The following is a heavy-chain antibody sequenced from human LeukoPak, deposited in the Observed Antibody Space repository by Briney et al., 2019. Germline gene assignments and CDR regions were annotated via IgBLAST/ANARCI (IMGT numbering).Heavy chain of an antibody. Sequence: PGRSLRLSCAASGFTFSSYGMHWVRHAPGKGLEWVADISYDGSNKHYADSVKGRLTISRDNAKNSLYLQMNSLRAEDTAVYYCARVPVASDGPCFDSWGQGTLVIVSS. CDR3: ARVPVASDGPCFDS. D-gene: IGHD5-24*01. V-gene: IGHV3-30*03. J-gene: IGHJ4*02. CDR1: GFTFSSYG. CDR2: ISYDGSNK.